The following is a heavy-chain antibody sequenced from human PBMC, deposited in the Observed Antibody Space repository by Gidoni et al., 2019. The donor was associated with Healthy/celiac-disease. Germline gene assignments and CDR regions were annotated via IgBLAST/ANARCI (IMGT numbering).Heavy chain of an antibody. CDR2: ISAYNGNT. CDR1: GYTFTSYG. J-gene: IGHJ4*02. CDR3: AGDPGVAVAGAKSFDY. D-gene: IGHD6-19*01. V-gene: IGHV1-18*04. Sequence: VQLVQSGVEVKKPGASVKVSCKASGYTFTSYGISWVRQDHGQGLEWMGWISAYNGNTNYAQKLQGRVTMTTDTSTSTAYMELRSLRSDDTAVYYCAGDPGVAVAGAKSFDYWGQGTLVTVSS.